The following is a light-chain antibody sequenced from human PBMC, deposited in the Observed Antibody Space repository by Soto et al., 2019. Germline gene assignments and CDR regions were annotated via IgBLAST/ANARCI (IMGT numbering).Light chain of an antibody. V-gene: IGKV3-15*01. CDR3: QQYNDWPRT. Sequence: EIVLTKSPATLSLSPGERATPSCRASQNIGSDLAWYQQKPGQGPRLLIYYASTRATGIPAKFSGSGSGTDFSLTISSLQSVDSAVYYCQQYNDWPRTFGQGTKVDIK. CDR2: YAS. CDR1: QNIGSD. J-gene: IGKJ1*01.